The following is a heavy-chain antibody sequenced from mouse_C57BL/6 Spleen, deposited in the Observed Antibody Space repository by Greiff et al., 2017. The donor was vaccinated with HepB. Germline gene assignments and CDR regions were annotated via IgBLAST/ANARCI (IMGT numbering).Heavy chain of an antibody. CDR1: GFTFSSYG. CDR2: ISSGGSYT. J-gene: IGHJ4*01. Sequence: EVKLMESGGDLVKPGGSLKLSCAASGFTFSSYGMSWVRQTPDKRLEWVATISSGGSYTYYPDSVKGRFTISRDNAKNTLYLQMSSLKSEVTAMYYCASLYEGEYYAMDYWGQGTSVTVSS. V-gene: IGHV5-6*01. D-gene: IGHD2-3*01. CDR3: ASLYEGEYYAMDY.